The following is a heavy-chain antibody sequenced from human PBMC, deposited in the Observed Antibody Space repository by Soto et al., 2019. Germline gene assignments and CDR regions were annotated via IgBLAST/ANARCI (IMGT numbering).Heavy chain of an antibody. CDR1: GGSISSSSYY. V-gene: IGHV4-39*01. J-gene: IGHJ4*02. Sequence: PSETLSLTCTVSGGSISSSSYYWGWIRQPPGKGLEWIGSIYYSGSTYYNPSLKSRVTISVDTSKNQFSLKLSSVTAADTAVYYCARQVAAAGLYYFDYWGQGTLVTVSS. CDR2: IYYSGST. CDR3: ARQVAAAGLYYFDY. D-gene: IGHD6-13*01.